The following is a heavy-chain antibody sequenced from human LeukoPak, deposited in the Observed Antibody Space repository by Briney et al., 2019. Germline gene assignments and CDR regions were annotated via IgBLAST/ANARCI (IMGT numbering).Heavy chain of an antibody. D-gene: IGHD6-19*01. Sequence: PSETLSLTCTVSGGSISSSSYYWGWIRQPPGKGLEWIGSIYYSGSTYYNPSLKSRVTISVDTSKNQFSLKLSSVTAADTAVYYCARGEIRLAGTLDHWGQGTLVTVSS. J-gene: IGHJ4*02. CDR3: ARGEIRLAGTLDH. CDR2: IYYSGST. V-gene: IGHV4-39*01. CDR1: GGSISSSSYY.